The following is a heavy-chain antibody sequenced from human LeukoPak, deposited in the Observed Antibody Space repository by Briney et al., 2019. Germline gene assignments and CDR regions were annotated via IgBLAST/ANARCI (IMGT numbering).Heavy chain of an antibody. J-gene: IGHJ3*02. D-gene: IGHD2-2*01. CDR3: ARKYCSSTSCEYDAFDI. Sequence: GESLKISCKGSGYIFTSYWIGWVRQMPGKGLEWMGIIYPGDSDTRYSPSFQGQVTISADKSISTAYLQWSSLKASDTAMYYCARKYCSSTSCEYDAFDIWGQGTMVTVSS. CDR1: GYIFTSYW. V-gene: IGHV5-51*01. CDR2: IYPGDSDT.